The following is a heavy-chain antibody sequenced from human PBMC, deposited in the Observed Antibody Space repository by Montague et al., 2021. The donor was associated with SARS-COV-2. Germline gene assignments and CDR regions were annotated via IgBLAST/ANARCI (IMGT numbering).Heavy chain of an antibody. CDR3: ARAGGFYGYWSGDYSSAGLFDP. V-gene: IGHV4-59*02. Sequence: SETLSLTCTVSGGSVSSYYWSWIRQSPGKGLQWLGYIYYSGSTNYNPSLKSRVTISVDTSKNQLSLTLNSVTTADTAVYFCARAGGFYGYWSGDYSSAGLFDPWGQGTLVTVSS. CDR1: GGSVSSYY. CDR2: IYYSGST. D-gene: IGHD3-3*01. J-gene: IGHJ5*02.